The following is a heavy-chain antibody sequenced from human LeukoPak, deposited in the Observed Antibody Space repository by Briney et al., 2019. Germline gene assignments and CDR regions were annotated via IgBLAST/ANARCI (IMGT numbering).Heavy chain of an antibody. Sequence: ASVKVSCKASGYTFTGYYLHWVRQAPGQGLEWMGWITPNSGGTNYAQRFQGRVTMTRDTSISTAYMELSRLRSDDTAVYYCAREAYDAGSFRTDYYYMDVWGKGTTVTISS. V-gene: IGHV1-2*02. CDR2: ITPNSGGT. CDR3: AREAYDAGSFRTDYYYMDV. D-gene: IGHD3-10*01. CDR1: GYTFTGYY. J-gene: IGHJ6*03.